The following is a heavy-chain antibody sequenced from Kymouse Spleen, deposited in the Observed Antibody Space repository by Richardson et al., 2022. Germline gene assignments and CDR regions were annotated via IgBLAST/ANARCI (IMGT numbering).Heavy chain of an antibody. D-gene: IGHD3-3*01. V-gene: IGHV4-61*01. CDR2: IYYSGST. J-gene: IGHJ6*02. CDR3: ARDRAIFGVVIPHYYYYYGMDV. Sequence: QVQLQESGPGLVKPSETLSLTCTVSGGSVSSGSYYWSWIRQPPGKGLEWIGYIYYSGSTNYNPSLKSRVTISVDTSKNQFSLKLSSVTAADTAVYYCARDRAIFGVVIPHYYYYYGMDVWGQGTTVTVSS. CDR1: GGSVSSGSYY.